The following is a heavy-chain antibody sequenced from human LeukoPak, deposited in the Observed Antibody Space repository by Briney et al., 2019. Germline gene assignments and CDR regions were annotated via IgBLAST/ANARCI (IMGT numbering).Heavy chain of an antibody. CDR1: GFTFSSSA. Sequence: GGSLRLSCAASGFTFSSSAMTWVRQAPGKGLEWVAVIWYDGSNKYYADSVKGRFTISRDNSKNTLYLQMNSLRAEDTAVYYCARDHSSGWYSDYFDYWGQGTLVTVSS. V-gene: IGHV3-33*08. D-gene: IGHD6-19*01. J-gene: IGHJ4*02. CDR3: ARDHSSGWYSDYFDY. CDR2: IWYDGSNK.